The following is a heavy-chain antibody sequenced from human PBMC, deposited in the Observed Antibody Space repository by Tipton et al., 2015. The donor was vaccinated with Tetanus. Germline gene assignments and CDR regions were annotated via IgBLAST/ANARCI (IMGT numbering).Heavy chain of an antibody. CDR3: AIDQARVARGGNYFDY. D-gene: IGHD2-15*01. CDR2: IYYSGST. CDR1: GGSISSGGYY. Sequence: TLSLTCTVSGGSISSGGYYWSWIRQHPGKGLEWIGDIYYSGSTYYNPSLKSRVTISVDTPKNQFYLNLNSVTAADTAVYYCAIDQARVARGGNYFDYWGQGTLVTVSS. J-gene: IGHJ4*02. V-gene: IGHV4-31*03.